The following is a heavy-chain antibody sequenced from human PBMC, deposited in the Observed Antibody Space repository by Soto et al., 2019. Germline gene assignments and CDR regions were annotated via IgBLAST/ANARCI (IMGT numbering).Heavy chain of an antibody. CDR2: INQDGGEK. J-gene: IGHJ4*02. CDR3: ARDGVAAGLYLDN. CDR1: GFVFRSYW. V-gene: IGHV3-7*01. D-gene: IGHD6-19*01. Sequence: GGSLRLSCAASGFVFRSYWMSWVRQAPGKGLEWVANINQDGGEKYYVDSVRGRFIISRDNAENSLYLQMNSLRAEDTALYYCARDGVAAGLYLDNWGQGTPVTVSS.